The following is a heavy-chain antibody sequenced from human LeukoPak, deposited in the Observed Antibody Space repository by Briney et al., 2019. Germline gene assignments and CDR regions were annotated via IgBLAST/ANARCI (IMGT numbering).Heavy chain of an antibody. Sequence: GAPLQISCQGSGYPFTSYWISWARQLPGKGREWMGRIDPSDSYTNYSPSFQGHVTISADKSISTAYLQWSSLKASDTAMYYCARLKVRDVDYWGQGTLVTVSS. V-gene: IGHV5-10-1*01. CDR2: IDPSDSYT. J-gene: IGHJ4*02. D-gene: IGHD3-10*01. CDR3: ARLKVRDVDY. CDR1: GYPFTSYW.